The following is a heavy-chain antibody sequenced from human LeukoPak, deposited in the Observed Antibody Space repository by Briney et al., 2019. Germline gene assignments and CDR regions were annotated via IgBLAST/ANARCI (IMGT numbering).Heavy chain of an antibody. CDR1: GFTFNNYF. V-gene: IGHV3-74*01. CDR3: VREMATADLDD. J-gene: IGHJ4*02. D-gene: IGHD5-24*01. CDR2: ISSDGRST. Sequence: GGSLRLSCEASGFTFNNYFMHWVRQVPGKGLVWVSHISSDGRSTYADSVKGRFTISRDNAKNTLYLQMSSLRAEDTAVYYCVREMATADLDDWGQGILVTVSS.